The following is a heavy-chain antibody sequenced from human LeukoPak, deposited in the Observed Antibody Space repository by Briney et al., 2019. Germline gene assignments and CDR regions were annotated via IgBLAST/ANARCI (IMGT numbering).Heavy chain of an antibody. J-gene: IGHJ4*02. V-gene: IGHV1-2*02. CDR2: INPNSGGT. Sequence: GASVKVSCKASGYTFTGYYMHWVRQAPGQGLEWMGWINPNSGGTNYAQKFQGRVTMTRDTSISTAYMELSRLRSDDTAVHYCARGPSNFYDFWSGYYDYWGQGTLVTVSS. CDR3: ARGPSNFYDFWSGYYDY. CDR1: GYTFTGYY. D-gene: IGHD3-3*01.